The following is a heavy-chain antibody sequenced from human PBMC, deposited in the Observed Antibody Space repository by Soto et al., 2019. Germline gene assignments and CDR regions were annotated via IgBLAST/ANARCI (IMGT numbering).Heavy chain of an antibody. Sequence: EVQLVESGGGLVKPGGSLGLSCAVSGFSVSDAWMSWVRQTPGKGLEWVGHITDKTDGGTTDYAAPVKGSFIISRDDSKNTLDLQMNSLKTEDTGVYYCTTEGGYSSSPWWFDPWGQGTLVTVSS. D-gene: IGHD5-18*01. V-gene: IGHV3-15*01. CDR1: GFSVSDAW. CDR2: ITDKTDGGTT. J-gene: IGHJ5*02. CDR3: TTEGGYSSSPWWFDP.